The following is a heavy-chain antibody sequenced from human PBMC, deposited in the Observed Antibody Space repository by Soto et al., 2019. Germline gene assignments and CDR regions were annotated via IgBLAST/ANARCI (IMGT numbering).Heavy chain of an antibody. J-gene: IGHJ4*02. CDR2: IGTAGDT. Sequence: EVQLVESGGGLVQPGGSLRLSCAASGFTFSSYDMHWVRQATGKGLEWVSAIGTAGDTYYPGSVKGRFTISRENAKNSLYLQMNSLRAGDTAVYYCARASYDSSGYFDYWGQGTLVTVSS. CDR1: GFTFSSYD. V-gene: IGHV3-13*04. D-gene: IGHD3-22*01. CDR3: ARASYDSSGYFDY.